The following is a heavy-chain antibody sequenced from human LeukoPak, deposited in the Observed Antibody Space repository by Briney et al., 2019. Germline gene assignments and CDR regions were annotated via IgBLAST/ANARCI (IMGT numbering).Heavy chain of an antibody. CDR1: GGSISNGGYY. CDR3: ARLEAAGDYYYGMDV. J-gene: IGHJ6*04. V-gene: IGHV4-31*03. CDR2: IYYSGNT. D-gene: IGHD6-13*01. Sequence: PSQTLSLTCTVSGGSISNGGYYRTWIRQHPGKGLEWIGHIYYSGNTYYSPSLKSRLTISIDTSKNQFSLKLSSVTAADTAVYYCARLEAAGDYYYGMDVWGKGTTVTVSS.